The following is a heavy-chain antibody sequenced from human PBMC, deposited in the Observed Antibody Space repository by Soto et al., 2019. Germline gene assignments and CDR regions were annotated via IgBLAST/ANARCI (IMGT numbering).Heavy chain of an antibody. CDR2: IYYSGST. J-gene: IGHJ4*02. CDR3: AREESRSAGDRLGFDY. Sequence: SETLSLTCTVSGGSISSYYWSWIRQPPGKGLEWIGYIYYSGSTNYNPSLKSRVTISVDTSKNQFSLKLSSVTAADTAVYYCAREESRSAGDRLGFDYWGQGTLVTVSS. D-gene: IGHD3-16*01. V-gene: IGHV4-59*01. CDR1: GGSISSYY.